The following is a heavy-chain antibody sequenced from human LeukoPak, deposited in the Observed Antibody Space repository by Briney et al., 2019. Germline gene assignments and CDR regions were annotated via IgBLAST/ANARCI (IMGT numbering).Heavy chain of an antibody. CDR3: ATDISTHYFGS. CDR1: GFTFRSYG. J-gene: IGHJ4*02. D-gene: IGHD3-9*01. V-gene: IGHV3-30*02. Sequence: PGGSLRLSCAASGFTFRSYGMHWVRQAPGKGLEWVTFIWYDASNKYYAESVKGRFTISRDNSRNTVFLQMNSLRAEDTAIYYCATDISTHYFGSWGQGTLVTVSS. CDR2: IWYDASNK.